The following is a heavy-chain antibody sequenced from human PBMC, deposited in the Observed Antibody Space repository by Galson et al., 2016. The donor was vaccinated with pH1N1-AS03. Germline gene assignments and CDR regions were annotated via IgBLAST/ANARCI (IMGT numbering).Heavy chain of an antibody. Sequence: SLRLSCAASGFALIDYSMHWVRQAPGKGLEWVSSIDPTSTYIYYADSPTGRFTISRDNAFNSLYLQMNSLRVDDTAVYFCTRSAPRGGHEPFDFWGQGTLVTASP. CDR2: IDPTSTYI. CDR3: TRSAPRGGHEPFDF. D-gene: IGHD5-12*01. J-gene: IGHJ4*02. CDR1: GFALIDYS. V-gene: IGHV3-21*01.